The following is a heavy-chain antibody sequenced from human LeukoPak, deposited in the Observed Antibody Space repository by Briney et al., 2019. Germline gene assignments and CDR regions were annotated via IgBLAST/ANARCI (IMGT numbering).Heavy chain of an antibody. V-gene: IGHV3-30*02. CDR2: IRYDGSNK. CDR3: ARDLITIFGVVIIENDAFDI. D-gene: IGHD3-3*01. J-gene: IGHJ3*02. CDR1: GFTFSSYG. Sequence: GGSLRLSCAASGFTFSSYGMHWVRQAPGKGLEWVTFIRYDGSNKYYTDSVKARFTISRDNSKNTLYLQMNSLRAEDTAVYYCARDLITIFGVVIIENDAFDIWGQGTMVTVSS.